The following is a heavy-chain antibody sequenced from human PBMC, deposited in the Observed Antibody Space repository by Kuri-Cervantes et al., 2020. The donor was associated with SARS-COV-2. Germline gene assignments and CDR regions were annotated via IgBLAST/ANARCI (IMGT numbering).Heavy chain of an antibody. Sequence: GESLKISCAASGFTFSGSAMHWVRQASGKGPEWVGRIRSKANSYATAYAASVKGRFTISRDDSKNTAYLQMNSLKTEDTAVYYCTSRTMDVWGQGTTVTVSS. CDR2: IRSKANSYAT. CDR3: TSRTMDV. V-gene: IGHV3-73*01. J-gene: IGHJ6*02. CDR1: GFTFSGSA.